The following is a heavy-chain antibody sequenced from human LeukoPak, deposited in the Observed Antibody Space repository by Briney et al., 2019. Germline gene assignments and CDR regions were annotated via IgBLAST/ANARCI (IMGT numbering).Heavy chain of an antibody. V-gene: IGHV4-34*01. D-gene: IGHD3-22*01. CDR2: INHSGST. CDR1: GGSFSGYH. CDR3: ARGSGDSSGYYVFDY. Sequence: PSETLSLTCAVYGGSFSGYHWSWIRQPPGKGLEWIGEINHSGSTNYNPSLKSRVTISVDTSKNQFSLKLSSVTAADTAVYYCARGSGDSSGYYVFDYWGQGTLVTVSS. J-gene: IGHJ4*02.